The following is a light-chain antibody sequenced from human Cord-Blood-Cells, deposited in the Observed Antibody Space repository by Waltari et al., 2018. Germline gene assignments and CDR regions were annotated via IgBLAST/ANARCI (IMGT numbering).Light chain of an antibody. CDR1: SSDVGGYNY. CDR3: SSYTSSSTYV. V-gene: IGLV2-14*03. CDR2: DVS. Sequence: QSALPQSASVSGSPGQSITISCTGTSSDVGGYNYVSWYQQHPGKAPKLMIYDVSNRPSGVSNRFSGSKSGNTASLTISGLQAEDEADYYCSSYTSSSTYVFGTGTKVTVL. J-gene: IGLJ1*01.